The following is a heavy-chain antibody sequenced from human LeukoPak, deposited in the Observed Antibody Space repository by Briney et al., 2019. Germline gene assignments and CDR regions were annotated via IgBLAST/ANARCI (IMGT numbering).Heavy chain of an antibody. V-gene: IGHV3-21*01. D-gene: IGHD3-22*01. CDR1: GFTFSSYS. CDR2: ISSSSSYI. J-gene: IGHJ4*02. Sequence: GGSLRLSCAASGFTFSSYSMNWVRQAPGKGLEWVPSISSSSSYIYYADSVKGRFTISRDNAKNSLYLQMNSLRAEDTAVYYCARGSMIVVVNYFDYWGQGTLVTVSS. CDR3: ARGSMIVVVNYFDY.